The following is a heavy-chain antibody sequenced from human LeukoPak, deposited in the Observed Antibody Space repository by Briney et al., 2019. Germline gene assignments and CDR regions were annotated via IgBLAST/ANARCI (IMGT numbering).Heavy chain of an antibody. J-gene: IGHJ4*02. CDR1: GFTFSNAW. CDR2: IKSKTDGGTT. D-gene: IGHD2-2*01. CDR3: TTDPMNIVVVPGY. Sequence: GGSLRLSCAASGFTFSNAWMSWVRQAPGKGLEWVGRIKSKTDGGTTDYAAPVKGRFTISGDDSKNTLYLQMNSLKTEDTAVYYCTTDPMNIVVVPGYWGQGTLVTVSS. V-gene: IGHV3-15*01.